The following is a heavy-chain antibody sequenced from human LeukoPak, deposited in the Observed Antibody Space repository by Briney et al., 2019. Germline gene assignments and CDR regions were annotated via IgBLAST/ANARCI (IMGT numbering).Heavy chain of an antibody. CDR1: GFTFSSYA. CDR3: AKGCVDTAMVPVYYYYYYGMDV. Sequence: GGSLRLSCAASGFTFSSYAMSWVRQAPGKGLEWVSAISGSGGSTYYADSVKGRFTISRGNSKNTLYLQMNSLRAEDTAVYYCAKGCVDTAMVPVYYYYYYGMDVWGQGTTVTVSS. D-gene: IGHD5-18*01. J-gene: IGHJ6*02. V-gene: IGHV3-23*01. CDR2: ISGSGGST.